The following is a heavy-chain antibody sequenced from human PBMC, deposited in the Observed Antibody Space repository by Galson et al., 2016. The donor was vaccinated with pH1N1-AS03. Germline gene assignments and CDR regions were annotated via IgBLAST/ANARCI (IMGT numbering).Heavy chain of an antibody. CDR1: GNSFTNDY. V-gene: IGHV1-46*01. CDR3: ARMEKRWGDAYDI. D-gene: IGHD1-1*01. Sequence: SVKVSCKASGNSFTNDYIHWVRQAPGQGLEWMGIINSNTANTHYALKFQGRVTMTTDTSTSTTYMELRSLRSDDTAVYYCARMEKRWGDAYDIWGQGTMVTVSS. CDR2: INSNTANT. J-gene: IGHJ3*02.